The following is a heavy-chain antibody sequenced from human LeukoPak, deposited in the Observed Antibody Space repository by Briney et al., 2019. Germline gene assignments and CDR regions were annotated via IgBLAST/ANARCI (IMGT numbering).Heavy chain of an antibody. J-gene: IGHJ3*02. CDR1: GYTFTGYY. V-gene: IGHV1-46*01. D-gene: IGHD2-2*01. Sequence: RVASVKVSCKASGYTFTGYYMHWVRQAPGQGLEWMGIINPSGGSTSYAQKFQGRVTMTRDTSTSTVYMELSSLRSEDTAVYYCARVGGYCSSTSCPTRRAFDIWGQGTMVTVSS. CDR3: ARVGGYCSSTSCPTRRAFDI. CDR2: INPSGGST.